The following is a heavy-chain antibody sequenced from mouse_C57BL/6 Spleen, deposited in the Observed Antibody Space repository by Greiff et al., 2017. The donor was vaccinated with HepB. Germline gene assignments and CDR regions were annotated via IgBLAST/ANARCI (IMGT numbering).Heavy chain of an antibody. CDR1: GYTFTSYW. D-gene: IGHD2-4*01. CDR2: IDPSDSET. CDR3: ARSPYDYEDY. V-gene: IGHV1-52*01. J-gene: IGHJ2*01. Sequence: QVQLQQPGAELVRPGSSVKLSCKASGYTFTSYWMHWVKQRPIQGLEWIGNIDPSDSETHYNQKFKDKATLTVDKSSSTAYMQLSILTSEDSAVYYCARSPYDYEDYWGQGTTLTVSS.